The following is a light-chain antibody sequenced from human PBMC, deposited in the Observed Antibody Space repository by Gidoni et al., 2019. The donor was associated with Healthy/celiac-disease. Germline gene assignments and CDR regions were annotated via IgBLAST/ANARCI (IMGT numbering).Light chain of an antibody. CDR3: QQYYSTPPA. V-gene: IGKV4-1*01. J-gene: IGKJ4*01. Sequence: DIVMTQSSDSLAVSLGERATINCKSSQSVLYSSNNKNYLAWYQQKPGQPPKLLIYWASTRASGVPDRFSGSGSGTDFTLTISSLQAEDVAVYYCQQYYSTPPAFGGGTKVEIK. CDR2: WAS. CDR1: QSVLYSSNNKNY.